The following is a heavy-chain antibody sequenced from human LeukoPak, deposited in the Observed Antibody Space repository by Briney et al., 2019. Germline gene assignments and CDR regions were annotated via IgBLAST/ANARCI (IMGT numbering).Heavy chain of an antibody. D-gene: IGHD6-19*01. CDR3: ARAWGQWLVQGSPDWFDP. V-gene: IGHV1-18*01. Sequence: ASVKVSCKASGYTFTSYGISWVRQAPGQGLEWMGCISAYNGNTNYAQKLQGRVTMTTDTSTSTAYMELRSLRSDGTAVYYCARAWGQWLVQGSPDWFDPWGQGTLVTV. J-gene: IGHJ5*02. CDR2: ISAYNGNT. CDR1: GYTFTSYG.